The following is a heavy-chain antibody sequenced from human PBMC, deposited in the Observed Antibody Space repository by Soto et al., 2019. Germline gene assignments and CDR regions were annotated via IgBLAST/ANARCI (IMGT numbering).Heavy chain of an antibody. J-gene: IGHJ5*02. V-gene: IGHV1-46*01. Sequence: SSVKVSCKASGYTLTNYYMHWVRQAPGQGLEWMGIINPSGGSANYAQKFQDRVTMTTDTSTSTVYMGLSSLRSEDTAIYYRSRRLPKGCFDPWGQGTLVIGSS. CDR2: INPSGGSA. D-gene: IGHD2-21*02. CDR1: GYTLTNYY. CDR3: SRRLPKGCFDP.